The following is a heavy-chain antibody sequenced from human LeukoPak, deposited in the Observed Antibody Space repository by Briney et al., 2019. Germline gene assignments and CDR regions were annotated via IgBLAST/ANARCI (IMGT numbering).Heavy chain of an antibody. Sequence: SETLSLTCAVYGGSFSGYYWSWIRQPPGKGLEWTGEINHSGSTNYNPSLKSRVTISVDTSKNQFSLKLSSVTAADTAVYYCARLIGYYFDYWGQGTLVTVSS. J-gene: IGHJ4*02. D-gene: IGHD3-22*01. V-gene: IGHV4-34*01. CDR3: ARLIGYYFDY. CDR1: GGSFSGYY. CDR2: INHSGST.